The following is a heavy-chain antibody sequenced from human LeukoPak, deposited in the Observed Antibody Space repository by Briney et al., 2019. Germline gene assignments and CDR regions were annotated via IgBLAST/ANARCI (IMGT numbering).Heavy chain of an antibody. CDR3: VRSLRSADF. V-gene: IGHV3-74*01. Sequence: GGSLRLSCAASGSTFSSYAITWVRQAPGKGLMWVSQISTDGSQTFHADSVKGRFTISRDNAKNTLFLQMDSLRPEDTAVYYRVRSLRSADFWGQGTLVTVSS. CDR1: GSTFSSYA. CDR2: ISTDGSQT. J-gene: IGHJ4*02.